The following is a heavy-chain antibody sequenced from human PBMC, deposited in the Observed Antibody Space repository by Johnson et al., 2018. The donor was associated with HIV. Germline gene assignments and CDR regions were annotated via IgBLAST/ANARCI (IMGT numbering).Heavy chain of an antibody. D-gene: IGHD3-10*01. Sequence: QVQVVESEGGLVQPGGSLRLSCTASGFTFSDYYMSWIRQAPGKGLEWVSYISSSGNTIFYADSVKGRVTISRDNAKKSLYLQMNSLRAEDTAVYYCASGFYYGSGSYHGAFDIWGQGTMVTVSS. CDR3: ASGFYYGSGSYHGAFDI. CDR2: ISSSGNTI. J-gene: IGHJ3*02. V-gene: IGHV3-11*04. CDR1: GFTFSDYY.